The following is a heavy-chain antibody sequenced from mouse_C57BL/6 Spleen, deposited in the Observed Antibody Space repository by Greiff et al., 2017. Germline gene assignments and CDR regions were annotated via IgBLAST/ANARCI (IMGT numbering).Heavy chain of an antibody. V-gene: IGHV5-4*01. CDR2: ISDGGSYT. CDR3: AREHYYGSPFDY. CDR1: GFTFSSYA. D-gene: IGHD1-1*01. J-gene: IGHJ2*01. Sequence: EVKVEESGGGLVKPGGSLKLSCAASGFTFSSYAMSWVRQTPEKRLEWVATISDGGSYTYYPDNVTGRFTISRDNAKNSLYLQMSHLTSEDTAMYYCAREHYYGSPFDYWGQGTTLTVSS.